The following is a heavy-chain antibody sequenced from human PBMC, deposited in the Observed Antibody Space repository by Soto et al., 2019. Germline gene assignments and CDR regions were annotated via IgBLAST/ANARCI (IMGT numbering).Heavy chain of an antibody. J-gene: IGHJ4*02. Sequence: EASVKVSCKASGYTFTSYGISWVRQAPGQGLEWMGWISAYNGNTNYAQKLQGRVTMTTDTSTSTAYMELRSLRSDDTAVYYCARDSGSYRDPRVFDYWGQGTLVTVSS. CDR1: GYTFTSYG. CDR2: ISAYNGNT. V-gene: IGHV1-18*01. D-gene: IGHD1-26*01. CDR3: ARDSGSYRDPRVFDY.